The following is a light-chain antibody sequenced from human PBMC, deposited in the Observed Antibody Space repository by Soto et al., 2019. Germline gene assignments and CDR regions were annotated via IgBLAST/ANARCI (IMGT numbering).Light chain of an antibody. Sequence: DIQLTQSPSFLSSSVGDRVTITCRASQGISSYLAWYQQKAGSAPKLLIYAASTLQRGVSSRYSGSGSGTEFTLTISSLQPEDFAVYYCQHLNNYPPYTFGQGTKLEIK. CDR2: AAS. V-gene: IGKV1-9*01. CDR1: QGISSY. J-gene: IGKJ2*01. CDR3: QHLNNYPPYT.